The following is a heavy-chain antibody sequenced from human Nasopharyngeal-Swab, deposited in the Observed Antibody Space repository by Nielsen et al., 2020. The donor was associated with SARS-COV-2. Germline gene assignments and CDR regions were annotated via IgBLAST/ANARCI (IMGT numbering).Heavy chain of an antibody. D-gene: IGHD2-15*01. J-gene: IGHJ5*02. Sequence: WVRQAPGQGLEWMGWISAYNGNTNYAQRLQGRVTMTTDTSTNTAYMEMRSLRSDDTAVYYCARTGYCSGGSCYSWWFDPWGQGTRVTVSS. V-gene: IGHV1-18*01. CDR3: ARTGYCSGGSCYSWWFDP. CDR2: ISAYNGNT.